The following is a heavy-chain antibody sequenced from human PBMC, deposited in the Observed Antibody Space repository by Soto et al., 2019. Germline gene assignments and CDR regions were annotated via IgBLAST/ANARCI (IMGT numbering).Heavy chain of an antibody. CDR3: AGTTSHQWYYMDV. D-gene: IGHD1-7*01. CDR2: TYYRSRWYN. CDR1: GDSVSSNSAA. Sequence: QVQLQESGPVLVKPSQTLSLTCAISGDSVSSNSAAWNWIRLSPARGLEWLARTYYRSRWYNDYAVSVTRRITVNPDTSKTQFSLQLTSVTPEDTAVYYCAGTTSHQWYYMDVWGKGTTVTVSS. J-gene: IGHJ6*03. V-gene: IGHV6-1*01.